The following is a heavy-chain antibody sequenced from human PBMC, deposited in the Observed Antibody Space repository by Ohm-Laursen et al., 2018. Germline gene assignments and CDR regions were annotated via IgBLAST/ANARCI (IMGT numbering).Heavy chain of an antibody. CDR1: GGSFSGYY. CDR3: ARASVKLTMIVVGRGFDP. CDR2: INHSGST. V-gene: IGHV4-34*01. D-gene: IGHD3-22*01. J-gene: IGHJ5*02. Sequence: SGTLSLTCAVSGGSFSGYYWSWIRQPPGKGLAWIGDINHSGSTNYNPSLKSRVTISVNTSKNQFSLKLSSVTASDTAVYYCARASVKLTMIVVGRGFDPWGQGALVTVSS.